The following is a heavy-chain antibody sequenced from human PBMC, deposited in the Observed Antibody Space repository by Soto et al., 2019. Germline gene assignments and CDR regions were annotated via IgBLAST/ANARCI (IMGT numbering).Heavy chain of an antibody. Sequence: QVQLVESGGGVVQPGRSLRLSCAASGFTFSSYGMHWVRQAPGKGLEWVAVIWYDGSNKYYADSVKGRFTISRDNSKNTPYMEMNSLRGEDTAVDYCAREYDSSGDIDYWGQGTLVTVSS. CDR2: IWYDGSNK. V-gene: IGHV3-33*01. CDR1: GFTFSSYG. J-gene: IGHJ4*02. D-gene: IGHD3-22*01. CDR3: AREYDSSGDIDY.